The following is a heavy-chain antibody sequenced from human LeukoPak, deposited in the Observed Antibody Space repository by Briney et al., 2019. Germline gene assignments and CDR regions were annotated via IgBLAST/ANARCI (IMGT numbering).Heavy chain of an antibody. CDR1: GGSVSGYY. J-gene: IGHJ4*02. CDR2: VYYSGST. Sequence: SETLSLTCVVSGGSVSGYYWGWIRQPPGRGLEWIGYVYYSGSTNYNPSFKSRITISMDTSRNQFSLQLSSVTAADTAVYYCARIHRYCSGGACYVLDNWGQGTLVAVPS. CDR3: ARIHRYCSGGACYVLDN. V-gene: IGHV4-59*02. D-gene: IGHD2-15*01.